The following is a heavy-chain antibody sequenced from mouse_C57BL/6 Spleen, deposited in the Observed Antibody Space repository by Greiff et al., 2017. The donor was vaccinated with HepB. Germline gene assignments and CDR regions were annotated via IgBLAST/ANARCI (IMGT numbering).Heavy chain of an antibody. CDR3: ARKDGYYPYWYFDV. J-gene: IGHJ1*03. V-gene: IGHV2-9-1*01. CDR1: GFSLTSYA. Sequence: VQLVESGPGLVAPSQSLSITCTVSGFSLTSYAISWVRQPPGKGLEWLGVIWTGGGTNYNSALKSRLSISKDNSKSQVFLKMNSLQTDDTARYYCARKDGYYPYWYFDVWGTGTTVTVSS. CDR2: IWTGGGT. D-gene: IGHD2-3*01.